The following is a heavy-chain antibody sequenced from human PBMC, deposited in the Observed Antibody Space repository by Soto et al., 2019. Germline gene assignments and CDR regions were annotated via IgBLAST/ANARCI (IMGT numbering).Heavy chain of an antibody. D-gene: IGHD3-16*01. J-gene: IGHJ4*02. Sequence: QVQLVESGGGVVQPGQSLRLSCVASGFTFTRFGIHWVRQAPGKALEWVTVIWFDASNEYYIDSVKGRFTISRDQSKNTVYLQMNSLRAEDTAVYYCAGVNGGNGYSGGPLDYCGQGTLVTVSS. CDR2: IWFDASNE. V-gene: IGHV3-33*01. CDR3: AGVNGGNGYSGGPLDY. CDR1: GFTFTRFG.